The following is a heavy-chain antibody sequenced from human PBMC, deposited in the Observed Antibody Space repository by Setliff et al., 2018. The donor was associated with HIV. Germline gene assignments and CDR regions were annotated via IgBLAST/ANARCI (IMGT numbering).Heavy chain of an antibody. CDR2: ISSTGSAR. CDR3: ASSGYNYGGYYMDV. CDR1: GFTPSDYY. V-gene: IGHV3-11*01. D-gene: IGHD5-18*01. Sequence: GESLKISCEGSGFTPSDYYMNWIRQAPGKGLEWISYISSTGSARHYAGSVKGRFTISRDNSKNTLYLQMNSLRAEDTAVYYCASSGYNYGGYYMDVWGKGTTVTVSS. J-gene: IGHJ6*03.